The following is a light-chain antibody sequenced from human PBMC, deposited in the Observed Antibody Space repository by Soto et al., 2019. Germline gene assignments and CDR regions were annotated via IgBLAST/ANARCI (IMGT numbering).Light chain of an antibody. CDR1: SSDIGDYNY. V-gene: IGLV2-14*01. CDR2: EVS. Sequence: QSALTQPASVSGSPGQSITISCTGTSSDIGDYNYVSWYQQHPGKAPKLMIYEVSNRPSGVSYRFSGSKSGITASLTISGLQPEDEADYYCSSYTRSSTLVIFGGGTKLTVL. CDR3: SSYTRSSTLVI. J-gene: IGLJ2*01.